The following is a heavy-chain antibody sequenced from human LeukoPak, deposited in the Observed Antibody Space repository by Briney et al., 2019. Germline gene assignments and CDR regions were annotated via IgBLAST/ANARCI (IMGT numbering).Heavy chain of an antibody. Sequence: ASVKVSCKASGYTFTSYYMHWVRQAPGQGLEWMGIINPSGGSTSYAQKFQGRVTMTRDTSTSTVYMELSSLRSEDTAVYYCARDLRGYNYYYGMDVWGQGTTVTVSS. CDR1: GYTFTSYY. CDR3: ARDLRGYNYYYGMDV. J-gene: IGHJ6*02. D-gene: IGHD5-12*01. V-gene: IGHV1-46*01. CDR2: INPSGGST.